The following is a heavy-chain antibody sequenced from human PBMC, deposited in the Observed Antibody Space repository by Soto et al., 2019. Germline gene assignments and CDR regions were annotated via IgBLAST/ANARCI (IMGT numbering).Heavy chain of an antibody. CDR3: TRVPTPVPAAIDI. J-gene: IGHJ3*02. Sequence: GGSLRLSCAASGFTFSDHYMDWVRQAPGKGLDWVGRIRNEANSYTAVYAASVTGRFTMSRDDSKNSLYLQMDSLKTEDTAVYYCTRVPTPVPAAIDIWGQGTMVTVSS. CDR1: GFTFSDHY. CDR2: IRNEANSYTA. V-gene: IGHV3-72*01. D-gene: IGHD2-15*01.